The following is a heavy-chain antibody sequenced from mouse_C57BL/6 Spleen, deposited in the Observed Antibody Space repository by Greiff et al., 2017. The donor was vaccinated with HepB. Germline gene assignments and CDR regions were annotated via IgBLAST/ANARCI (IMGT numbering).Heavy chain of an antibody. CDR2: TNPTNGRT. CDR3: ARIKKIVATYFDY. V-gene: IGHV1S81*02. J-gene: IGHJ2*01. CDR1: GYTFTSYW. Sequence: QVQLQQPGAELVKAGASVKMSCKASGYTFTSYWMHWVKQRLGHGLEWFAETNPTNGRTYYNEKFKSKATLTVDKSSSTAYMLLSGPTFEDSAVYYCARIKKIVATYFDYWGQGNTLTVSA. D-gene: IGHD1-1*01.